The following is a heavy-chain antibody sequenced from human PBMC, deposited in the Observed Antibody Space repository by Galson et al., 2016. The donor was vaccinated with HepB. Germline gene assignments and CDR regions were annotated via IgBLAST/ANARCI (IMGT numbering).Heavy chain of an antibody. J-gene: IGHJ4*02. CDR1: RDSISSSSYY. Sequence: SETLSLTCTVSRDSISSSSYYWGWIRQPPGKGLEWIGSIYYGGSTYYNPSLKSRVTISVDTSKNHFSLKLSSVTAADTAVYYCWGDHCGRDCYFRSSIDSWGQGSLVTVSS. D-gene: IGHD2-21*02. CDR2: IYYGGST. V-gene: IGHV4-39*02. CDR3: WGDHCGRDCYFRSSIDS.